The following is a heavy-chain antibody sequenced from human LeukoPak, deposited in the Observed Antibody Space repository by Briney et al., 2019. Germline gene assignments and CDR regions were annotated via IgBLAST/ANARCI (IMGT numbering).Heavy chain of an antibody. V-gene: IGHV3-66*01. Sequence: GGSLRLSCAASGFTVSSNYMSWVRQAPGKGLEWVSVIYSGGSTYYADSVKGRFTISRDNSKNTLYLQMNSLRAEDTAVYYCARDTNGSGKDYYFDYWGQGTLVTVSS. CDR1: GFTVSSNY. CDR3: ARDTNGSGKDYYFDY. CDR2: IYSGGST. D-gene: IGHD3-10*01. J-gene: IGHJ4*02.